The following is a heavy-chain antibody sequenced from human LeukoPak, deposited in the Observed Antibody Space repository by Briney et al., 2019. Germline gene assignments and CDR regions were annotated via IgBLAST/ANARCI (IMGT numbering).Heavy chain of an antibody. CDR3: ARATGYCSSTSCYDYYYYMDV. V-gene: IGHV4-59*01. CDR2: IYYSGST. J-gene: IGHJ6*03. CDR1: DDSISSYY. D-gene: IGHD2-2*01. Sequence: SETLSLTCTVSDDSISSYYWSWIRQPPGKGLEWIGYIYYSGSTNYNPSLKSRVTISVDTSKNQFSLKLSSVTAADTAVYYCARATGYCSSTSCYDYYYYMDVWGKGTTVTVSS.